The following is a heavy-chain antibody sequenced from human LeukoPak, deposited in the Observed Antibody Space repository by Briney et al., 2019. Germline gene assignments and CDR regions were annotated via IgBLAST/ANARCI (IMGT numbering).Heavy chain of an antibody. J-gene: IGHJ4*02. V-gene: IGHV3-23*01. D-gene: IGHD5-18*01. CDR2: ITASGGNT. CDR3: AKGNGYSYGRYYFDY. CDR1: GFIFSSYW. Sequence: GGSLRLSCAGTGFIFSSYWMSWVRQAPGKGLEWVSAITASGGNTYYADSVKGRFTISRDNSKNTLYLQVNSLRAEDTAVYYCAKGNGYSYGRYYFDYWGQGTLVTVSS.